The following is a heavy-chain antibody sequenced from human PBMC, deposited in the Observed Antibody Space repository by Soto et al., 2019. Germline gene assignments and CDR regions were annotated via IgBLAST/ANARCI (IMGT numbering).Heavy chain of an antibody. CDR1: GGTFSSYA. V-gene: IGHV1-69*01. J-gene: IGHJ5*02. CDR2: IIPIFGTT. CDR3: ARVGGYYASGSHPRNNWFDP. D-gene: IGHD3-10*01. Sequence: QVQLVQSGAEVKKPGSSVKVSCKASGGTFSSYAINWVRQAPGQGLEWMGGIIPIFGTTNYAQKFQGRVTITADQSTSTAYMELSSLRSEDTAVYYCARVGGYYASGSHPRNNWFDPWGQGTLVTVSS.